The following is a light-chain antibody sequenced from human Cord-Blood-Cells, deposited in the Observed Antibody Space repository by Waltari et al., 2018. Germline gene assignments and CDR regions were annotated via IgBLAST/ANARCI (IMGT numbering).Light chain of an antibody. V-gene: IGLV2-14*01. CDR2: DVS. CDR1: SSDVGGYNY. J-gene: IGLJ3*02. Sequence: QSALTQPASVSGSPGQSITISCTGTSSDVGGYNYVSWYQQHAGKAPKLMIYDVSKRPSGVSNRFSGAKSGNTAALTISGLQAEDEADYYCSSYTSSSTWVFGGGTK. CDR3: SSYTSSSTWV.